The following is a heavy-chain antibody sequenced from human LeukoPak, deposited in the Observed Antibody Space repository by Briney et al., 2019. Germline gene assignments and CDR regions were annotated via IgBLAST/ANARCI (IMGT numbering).Heavy chain of an antibody. J-gene: IGHJ5*02. Sequence: SQTLSLTCAISGDSVSSNSAAWNWIRQSPSRGLEWLGRTYYRSKWYNDYAVSVKSRITINPDTSKNQFSLQLNSVTPEDTAVYYCARDFVAGSDGSSWYFPANWFDPWGQGTLVTVSS. CDR2: TYYRSKWYN. CDR3: ARDFVAGSDGSSWYFPANWFDP. D-gene: IGHD6-13*01. CDR1: GDSVSSNSAA. V-gene: IGHV6-1*01.